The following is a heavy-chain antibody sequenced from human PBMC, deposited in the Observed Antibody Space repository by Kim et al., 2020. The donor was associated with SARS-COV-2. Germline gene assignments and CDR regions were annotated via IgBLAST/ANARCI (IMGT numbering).Heavy chain of an antibody. V-gene: IGHV3-33*01. CDR2: IWYEGSNK. J-gene: IGHJ6*02. D-gene: IGHD2-8*01. Sequence: GGSLRLSCAASGFTFSSYGMHWVRQAPGKGLEWVAVIWYEGSNKYYADSVKGRFTISSDNSKNTLYLQMNSLRAEDTAVYYCARERGIMARYYYYGMDVWGQGTTVTVSS. CDR1: GFTFSSYG. CDR3: ARERGIMARYYYYGMDV.